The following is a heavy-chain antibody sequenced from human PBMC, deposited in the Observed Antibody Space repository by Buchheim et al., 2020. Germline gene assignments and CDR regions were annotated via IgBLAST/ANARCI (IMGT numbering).Heavy chain of an antibody. D-gene: IGHD6-13*01. CDR2: ISSSSSTI. CDR1: GSTFSSYS. Sequence: EVQLVESGGGLVQPGGSLRLSCAASGSTFSSYSMNWVRQAPGKGLEWVSYISSSSSTIYYADSVKGRFTISRDNAKNSLYLQMNSLRAEDTAVYYCARDRQPGSYYYGMDVWGQGTT. V-gene: IGHV3-48*01. CDR3: ARDRQPGSYYYGMDV. J-gene: IGHJ6*02.